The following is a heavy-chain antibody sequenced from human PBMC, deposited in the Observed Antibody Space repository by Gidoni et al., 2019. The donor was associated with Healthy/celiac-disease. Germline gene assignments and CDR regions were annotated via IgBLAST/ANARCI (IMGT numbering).Heavy chain of an antibody. J-gene: IGHJ4*02. CDR2: ISSSSSTI. V-gene: IGHV3-48*01. D-gene: IGHD1-26*01. CDR3: ARLPYSGSIDY. Sequence: EVQLVESGGGLVQPGGSLRLSCAAFGFTFSSYSMNWVRQAPGKGLVGVSYISSSSSTIYYAGSVKGRFTSSRDNAKNSLYLQMNSLRAEDTAVYYCARLPYSGSIDYWGQGTLVTVSS. CDR1: GFTFSSYS.